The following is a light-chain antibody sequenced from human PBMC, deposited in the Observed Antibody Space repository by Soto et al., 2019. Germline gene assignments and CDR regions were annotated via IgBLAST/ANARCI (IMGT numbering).Light chain of an antibody. J-gene: IGKJ1*01. V-gene: IGKV4-1*01. CDR2: WAS. CDR3: QQYYSTPQT. CDR1: QRVLYSSNNKNY. Sequence: DVVMTQSPDSLAVSLGERATINCKSSQRVLYSSNNKNYLAWYQQKPGQPPKLLIYWASTRESGVPDRFSGSASGTDFTLTISSLQAEDVAVYYCQQYYSTPQTFGQGTKVDIK.